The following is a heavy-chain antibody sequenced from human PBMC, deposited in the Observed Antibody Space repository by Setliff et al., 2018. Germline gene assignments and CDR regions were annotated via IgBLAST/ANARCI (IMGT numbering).Heavy chain of an antibody. V-gene: IGHV4-59*12. CDR3: ARRATYYNFWSGYYDY. CDR1: GGSISSYY. J-gene: IGHJ4*02. Sequence: KPSETLSLTCTVSGGSISSYYWSWIRQPPGKGLEWIGYIYYSGSTNYNPSLKSRVTISVDTSKNQFSLKLSSVTAADTAVYYCARRATYYNFWSGYYDYWGQGTLVTVSS. CDR2: IYYSGST. D-gene: IGHD3-3*01.